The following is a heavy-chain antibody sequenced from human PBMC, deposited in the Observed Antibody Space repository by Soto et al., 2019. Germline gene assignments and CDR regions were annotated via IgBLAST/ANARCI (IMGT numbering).Heavy chain of an antibody. D-gene: IGHD2-2*01. CDR1: GFTFSSYS. CDR2: ISSSSSTI. Sequence: PGGSLRLSCAASGFTFSSYSMNWVRQAPGKGLEWVSYISSSSSTIYYADSVKGRFTISRDNAKNSLYLQMNSLRAEDTAVYYCARSSPRKGPAAMSGIYDYWGQGTLVTVSS. CDR3: ARSSPRKGPAAMSGIYDY. J-gene: IGHJ4*02. V-gene: IGHV3-48*01.